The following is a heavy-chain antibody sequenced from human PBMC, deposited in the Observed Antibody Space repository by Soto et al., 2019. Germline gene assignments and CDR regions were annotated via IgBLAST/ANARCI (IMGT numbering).Heavy chain of an antibody. V-gene: IGHV1-18*01. D-gene: IGHD4-17*01. CDR2: ISAYNGNT. J-gene: IGHJ1*01. CDR1: GYTFTSYG. Sequence: QVPLVQSGAEVKKPGASVKVSCKASGYTFTSYGISWVRQAPGQGLEWMGWISAYNGNTNYAQKLQGRVTMTTDTSTSTAYMALRSLSADDTAVYYCASGIVDFRDYGDDDGLFDCFQRGGQGTLVTVSS. CDR3: ASGIVDFRDYGDDDGLFDCFQR.